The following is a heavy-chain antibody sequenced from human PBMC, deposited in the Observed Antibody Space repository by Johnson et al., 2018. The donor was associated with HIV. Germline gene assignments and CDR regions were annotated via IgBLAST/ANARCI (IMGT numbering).Heavy chain of an antibody. CDR2: ISSSGSTI. CDR1: GFTFSSYA. J-gene: IGHJ3*02. Sequence: GGLVQPGGSLRLSCAASGFTFSSYAMSWVRQAPGKGLEWVSAISSSGSTIYYADSVKGRFTISRDNSKNTLYLQMNSLRAEDTAVYYCARDITAARPSAFDIWGQGTMATVSS. V-gene: IGHV3-23*01. CDR3: ARDITAARPSAFDI. D-gene: IGHD6-6*01.